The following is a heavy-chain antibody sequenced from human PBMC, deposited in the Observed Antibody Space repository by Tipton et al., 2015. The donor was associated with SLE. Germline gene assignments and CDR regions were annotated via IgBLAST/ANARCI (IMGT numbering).Heavy chain of an antibody. CDR1: GDSITSSSYF. CDR3: ARLFAYYGSGSYRGWFDP. J-gene: IGHJ5*02. V-gene: IGHV4-39*01. CDR2: YYYSGST. D-gene: IGHD3-10*01. Sequence: GLVKPSETLSLTCTVSGDSITSSSYFWGWIRQPPGKGLEWIGSYYYSGSTYYNPSVKSRVTISGDTSRNQFFLKLSAVTAADTAVYYCARLFAYYGSGSYRGWFDPWGQGTLVTVAS.